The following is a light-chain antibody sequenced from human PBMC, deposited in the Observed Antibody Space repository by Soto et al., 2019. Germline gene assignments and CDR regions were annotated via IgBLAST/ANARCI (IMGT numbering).Light chain of an antibody. V-gene: IGKV3-11*01. J-gene: IGKJ3*01. CDR3: QQRSNGPFT. CDR2: DAS. Sequence: EIVLTQSPATLSLSPGERATLSCRASQSVSSYLAWYQQKPGQAPTLLIYDASNRATGIPARFSGSGSGTDFTLTISSLEPEDFAVYYCQQRSNGPFTFGPGTKVDIK. CDR1: QSVSSY.